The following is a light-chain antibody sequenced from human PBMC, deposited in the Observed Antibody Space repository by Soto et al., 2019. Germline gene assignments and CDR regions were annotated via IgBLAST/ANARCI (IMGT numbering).Light chain of an antibody. CDR3: QQDYDWRTIT. CDR1: ESVSSN. V-gene: IGKV3-15*01. Sequence: EIVLTKSPSTLSVPPGDRATISCRASESVSSNLAWYQQKPGQAPRLLIYGASIRAADIPARFSGSGSGTEFTLTISTLQSEDFAVYYCQQDYDWRTITFGQGTRLE. CDR2: GAS. J-gene: IGKJ5*01.